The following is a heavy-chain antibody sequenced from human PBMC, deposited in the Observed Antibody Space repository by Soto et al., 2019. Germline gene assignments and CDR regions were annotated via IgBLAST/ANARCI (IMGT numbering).Heavy chain of an antibody. CDR3: ARDRGYDAHDYYYNAMDV. Sequence: PGGSLRLSCISSGFTFRTYTMNWVRQAPGKGLEGVSGIRGFSPYTFYAESVKGRFTISRDNAKNSLYLQMNSLRAEDTAVYYCARDRGYDAHDYYYNAMDVWGQGTTVTVSS. CDR1: GFTFRTYT. D-gene: IGHD3-10*01. CDR2: IRGFSPYT. J-gene: IGHJ6*02. V-gene: IGHV3-21*01.